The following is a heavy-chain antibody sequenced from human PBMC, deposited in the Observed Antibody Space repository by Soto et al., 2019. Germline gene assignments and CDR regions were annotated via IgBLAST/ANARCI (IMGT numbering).Heavy chain of an antibody. CDR3: ARLEMGGMDV. Sequence: PSETLSLTCAVYGGFFSGYDWSWIRQPPGKGLEWVGYIYHSGSTYYNPSLKSRVTISVDRSKNQFSLKLSSVTAADTAVYYCARLEMGGMDVWGQGTTVTVSS. V-gene: IGHV4-34*01. CDR2: IYHSGST. CDR1: GGFFSGYD. D-gene: IGHD3-16*01. J-gene: IGHJ6*02.